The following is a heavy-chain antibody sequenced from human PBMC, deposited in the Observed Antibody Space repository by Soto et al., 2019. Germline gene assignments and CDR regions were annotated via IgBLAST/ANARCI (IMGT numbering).Heavy chain of an antibody. CDR3: ARDLASRGGYSGYDPAPG. CDR2: ISSSSSYI. Sequence: GGSLRLSCAASGFTFSSYSMNWVRQAPGKGLEWVSSISSSSSYIYYADSVKGRFTISRDKAKNSLYLQMNSLRAEDTAVYYCARDLASRGGYSGYDPAPGWGQGTLVTVSS. V-gene: IGHV3-21*01. J-gene: IGHJ4*02. CDR1: GFTFSSYS. D-gene: IGHD5-12*01.